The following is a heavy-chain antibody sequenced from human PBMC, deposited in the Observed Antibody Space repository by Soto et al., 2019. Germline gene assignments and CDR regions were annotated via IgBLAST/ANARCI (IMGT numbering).Heavy chain of an antibody. D-gene: IGHD5-18*01. CDR3: ARYVDTAMAAYYYYGMDV. CDR1: GGSISSSSYY. CDR2: IYYSGST. Sequence: LSLTCTVSGGSISSSSYYWGWIRQPPGKGLEWIGSIYYSGSTYYNPSLKSRVTISVDTSKNQFSLKLSSVTAADTAVYYCARYVDTAMAAYYYYGMDVWGQGTTVTVSS. V-gene: IGHV4-39*01. J-gene: IGHJ6*02.